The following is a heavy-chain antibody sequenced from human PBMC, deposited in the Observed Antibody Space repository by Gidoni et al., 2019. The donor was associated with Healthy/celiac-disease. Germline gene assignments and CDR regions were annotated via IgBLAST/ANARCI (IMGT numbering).Heavy chain of an antibody. J-gene: IGHJ4*02. CDR1: GFTFGDYA. Sequence: EVQLVESGGGLVQPGRSRRLSGTASGFTFGDYAMSWVRQAPGKGLEWVGFIRSKAYGGTTEYAASVKGRFTISRDDSKSIAYLQMNSLKTEDTAVYYCTREGGDYYDSSGYSIYWGQGTLVTVSS. V-gene: IGHV3-49*04. CDR2: IRSKAYGGTT. CDR3: TREGGDYYDSSGYSIY. D-gene: IGHD3-22*01.